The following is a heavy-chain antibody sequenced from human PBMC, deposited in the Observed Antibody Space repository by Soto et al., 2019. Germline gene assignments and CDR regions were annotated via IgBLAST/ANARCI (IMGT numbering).Heavy chain of an antibody. D-gene: IGHD3-9*01. CDR1: GLTFSSYA. Sequence: PGGSLRLSCAASGLTFSSYAMNWVRQAPGKGLEWVSAISGSGGSTYYADSVKGRFTISRDNSKNTLYLQMNSLRAEDTAVYYCAKDHRVRYFDGSPHWGQGTLVTVSS. CDR3: AKDHRVRYFDGSPH. V-gene: IGHV3-23*01. J-gene: IGHJ4*02. CDR2: ISGSGGST.